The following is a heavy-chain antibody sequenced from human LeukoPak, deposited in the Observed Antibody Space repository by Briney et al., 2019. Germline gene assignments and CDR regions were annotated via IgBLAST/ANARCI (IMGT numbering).Heavy chain of an antibody. CDR2: TSYDGNNK. CDR1: GFTFSTYG. J-gene: IGHJ6*02. CDR3: AKVRWFGELSDYYYGMDV. V-gene: IGHV3-30*18. D-gene: IGHD3-10*01. Sequence: GGSLRLSCAASGFTFSTYGMHWVRQAPGKGLEWVAVTSYDGNNKYYADSVKGRFTISRDNSKNTLYLQMNSLRAEDTAVYYCAKVRWFGELSDYYYGMDVWGQGTTVTVSS.